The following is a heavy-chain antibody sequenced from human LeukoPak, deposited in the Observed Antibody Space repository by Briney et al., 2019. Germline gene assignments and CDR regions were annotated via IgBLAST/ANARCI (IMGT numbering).Heavy chain of an antibody. Sequence: SETLSLTCTVSGGSISSYYWSWIRQPPGKGLEWIGYIYYSGSTNYNPSLKSRVTISVDTSKNQFSLKLSSVTAADTAVYSCARGYYGSGSNHDAFDIWGEGTMVTVSS. D-gene: IGHD3-10*01. V-gene: IGHV4-59*01. J-gene: IGHJ3*02. CDR1: GGSISSYY. CDR2: IYYSGST. CDR3: ARGYYGSGSNHDAFDI.